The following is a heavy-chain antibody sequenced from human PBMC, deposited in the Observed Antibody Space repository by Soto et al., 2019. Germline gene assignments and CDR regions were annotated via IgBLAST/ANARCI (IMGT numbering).Heavy chain of an antibody. CDR3: AKGLRFMEH. V-gene: IGHV3-30-3*02. Sequence: RSLRLSCVASAFTFSSCALHWVRQAPGKGLEGVALISNDGMNTFYADSVKGRMTVSRDKAEKTMYLQMNSLTAEDTAVYYCAKGLRFMEHWGQGTVVTVSS. D-gene: IGHD1-1*01. CDR2: ISNDGMNT. CDR1: AFTFSSCA. J-gene: IGHJ4*02.